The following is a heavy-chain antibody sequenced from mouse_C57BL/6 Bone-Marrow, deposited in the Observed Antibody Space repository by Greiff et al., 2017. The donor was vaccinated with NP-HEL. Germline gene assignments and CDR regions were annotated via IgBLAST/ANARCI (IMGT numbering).Heavy chain of an antibody. CDR1: GYTFTDYN. J-gene: IGHJ1*03. CDR3: ARSLYYDYDGWYFDV. D-gene: IGHD2-4*01. V-gene: IGHV1-18*01. Sequence: VQLQQSGPELVKPGASVKIPCKASGYTFTDYNMDWVKQSHGKSLEWIGDIIPNNGGTIYNQKFKGKATLTVDKSSSTAYMELRSLTSEDTAVYYCARSLYYDYDGWYFDVWGTGTTVTVSS. CDR2: IIPNNGGT.